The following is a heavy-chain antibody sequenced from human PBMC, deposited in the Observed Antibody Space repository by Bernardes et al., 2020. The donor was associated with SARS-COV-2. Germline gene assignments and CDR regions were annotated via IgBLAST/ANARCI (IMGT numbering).Heavy chain of an antibody. D-gene: IGHD5-18*01. CDR3: AKSQGTAMADY. CDR2: ISGSGGKT. Sequence: SLRLSCAASGFTFSSLAMSWVRQAPGQGLEWVSAISGSGGKTYYADSVKGRFTISRDNPKNTLYLQMNSLRADDTAVYYCAKSQGTAMADYWGQGTLVTVPS. J-gene: IGHJ4*02. CDR1: GFTFSSLA. V-gene: IGHV3-23*01.